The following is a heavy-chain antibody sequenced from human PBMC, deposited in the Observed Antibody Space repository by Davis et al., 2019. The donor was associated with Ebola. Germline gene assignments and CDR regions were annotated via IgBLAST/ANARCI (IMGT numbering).Heavy chain of an antibody. V-gene: IGHV4-34*01. CDR3: ARTDYGDFTGGYYFDY. J-gene: IGHJ4*02. Sequence: MPSETLSLTCAVYGGSFSGYYWSWIRQPPGKGLEWIGEINHSGSTNYNPSLKSRVTMSVDTSKNQFSLKLSSVTAADTAVYYCARTDYGDFTGGYYFDYWGQGTLVTVSS. CDR1: GGSFSGYY. CDR2: INHSGST. D-gene: IGHD4-17*01.